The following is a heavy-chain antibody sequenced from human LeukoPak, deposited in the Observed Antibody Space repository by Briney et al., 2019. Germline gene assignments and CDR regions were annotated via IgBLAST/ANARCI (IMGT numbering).Heavy chain of an antibody. J-gene: IGHJ5*02. CDR3: ARDLPYYDFWSGRGWFDP. CDR2: ISYDGSNK. Sequence: GGSLRLSCAASGFTFSSYAMHWGRQAPGKGLEWVAVISYDGSNKYYADSVKGRFTISRDNSKNTLYLQMNSLRAEDTAVYYCARDLPYYDFWSGRGWFDPWGQGTLVTVSS. D-gene: IGHD3-3*01. CDR1: GFTFSSYA. V-gene: IGHV3-30*04.